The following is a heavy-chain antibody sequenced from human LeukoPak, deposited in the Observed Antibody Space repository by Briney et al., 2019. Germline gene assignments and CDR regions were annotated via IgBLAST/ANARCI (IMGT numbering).Heavy chain of an antibody. D-gene: IGHD4-11*01. J-gene: IGHJ4*02. Sequence: GGPLRLSCAASGFTFSTYWMKWVRQAPGKGLEWVASIKEDGSDKYYVDSVKGRFSISRDNAKNSLYLQMNSLRPEDTAVYYCAKGGHYNFDYWGQGTLVTVSS. V-gene: IGHV3-7*01. CDR3: AKGGHYNFDY. CDR1: GFTFSTYW. CDR2: IKEDGSDK.